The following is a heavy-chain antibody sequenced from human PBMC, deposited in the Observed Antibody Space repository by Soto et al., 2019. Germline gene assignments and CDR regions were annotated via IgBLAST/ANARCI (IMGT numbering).Heavy chain of an antibody. CDR1: GYSFIGYW. J-gene: IGHJ6*02. CDR2: IYPDDSDA. V-gene: IGHV5-51*03. D-gene: IGHD3-3*02. Sequence: EVQLVQSGAEVKKPGESLKISCKSYGYSFIGYWIGWVRQMPGKGLEWMGIIYPDDSDARYSPSFQGQVTISADKSINTAYLQWSSLRASDTAMYYCARIRVPPQYYYYTVDVWGQGTTVTVSS. CDR3: ARIRVPPQYYYYTVDV.